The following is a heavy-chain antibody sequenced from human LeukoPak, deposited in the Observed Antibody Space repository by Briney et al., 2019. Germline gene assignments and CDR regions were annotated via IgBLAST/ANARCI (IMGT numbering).Heavy chain of an antibody. Sequence: PGGSLRLSCAASGFTFTIYAMSWVRQAPGKGLEWVSAISGSGGSTYYADSVKGRFTISRDNSKNTLYLQMNSLRAEDKAVYYCAKGTTMIVVDNYFDYSGQGNLVTVSP. CDR1: GFTFTIYA. D-gene: IGHD3-22*01. CDR3: AKGTTMIVVDNYFDY. CDR2: ISGSGGST. V-gene: IGHV3-23*01. J-gene: IGHJ4*02.